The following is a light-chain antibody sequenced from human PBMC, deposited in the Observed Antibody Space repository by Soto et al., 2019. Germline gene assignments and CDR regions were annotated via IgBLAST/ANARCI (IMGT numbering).Light chain of an antibody. V-gene: IGKV3-20*01. Sequence: EIVLTQSPGTLSLSPGERATLSCRASQSVSSSYLAWYQQKPGQAPRPLIYGACRRATGIPDRFSGSGSGTDFTLTISRLEPEDFAVYYCQQYGSSTGLTFGGGTKVEIK. CDR3: QQYGSSTGLT. J-gene: IGKJ4*01. CDR1: QSVSSSY. CDR2: GAC.